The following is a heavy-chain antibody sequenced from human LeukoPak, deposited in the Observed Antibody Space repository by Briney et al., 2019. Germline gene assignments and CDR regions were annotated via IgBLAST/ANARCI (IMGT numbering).Heavy chain of an antibody. D-gene: IGHD3-3*01. CDR2: INPNSGGT. Sequence: ASVKVSCKASGYTFTGYYMHWVRQAPGQGLEWMGWINPNSGGTNYAQKFQGRVTMTRDTSISTAYMELSRLRSDDTAVYYCARGGDYDFWSGTRGVDYWGQGTLVTVSS. V-gene: IGHV1-2*02. CDR1: GYTFTGYY. J-gene: IGHJ4*02. CDR3: ARGGDYDFWSGTRGVDY.